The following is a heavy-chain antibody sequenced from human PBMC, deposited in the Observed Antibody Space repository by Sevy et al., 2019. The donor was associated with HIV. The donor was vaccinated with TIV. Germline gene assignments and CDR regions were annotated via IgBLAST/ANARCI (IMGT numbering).Heavy chain of an antibody. V-gene: IGHV4-31*03. Sequence: SETLSLTCTVSGGSISSGGYYWSWIRQHPGKGLEWIGYIYYSGSTYYNPSLKSRVTISVDTSKNQFSLKLSSVTAEDTAVYYCASSSGSYYYFDYWGQGTLVTVSS. CDR1: GGSISSGGYY. D-gene: IGHD1-26*01. J-gene: IGHJ4*02. CDR3: ASSSGSYYYFDY. CDR2: IYYSGST.